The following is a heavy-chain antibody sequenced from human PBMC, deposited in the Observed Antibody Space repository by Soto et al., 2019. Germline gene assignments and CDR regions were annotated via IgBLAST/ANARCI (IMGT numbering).Heavy chain of an antibody. CDR3: ASAYYDFWSGYGAFDY. Sequence: PSETLSLTCTVSGGSISSSSYYWGWIRQPPGKGLEWIGSIYYSGSTYYNPSLKSRVTISVDTSKNQFSLKLSSVTAADTVVYYCASAYYDFWSGYGAFDYWGQGTLVTVSS. V-gene: IGHV4-39*01. CDR1: GGSISSSSYY. J-gene: IGHJ4*02. D-gene: IGHD3-3*01. CDR2: IYYSGST.